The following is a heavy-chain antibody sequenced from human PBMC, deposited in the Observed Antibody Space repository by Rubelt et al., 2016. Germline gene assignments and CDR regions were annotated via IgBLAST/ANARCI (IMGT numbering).Heavy chain of an antibody. Sequence: EVQLVESGGGLVQPGGSLRLSCAASGFTVSSNYMSWVRQAPGKGLEWVSGINDGGDNAYYADSVKGRFTISRDNSENTLYLQMNSLKVEDTALYYCTQGAHGDYWGQGTLVTVSS. CDR3: TQGAHGDY. D-gene: IGHD4/OR15-4a*01. J-gene: IGHJ4*02. CDR1: GFTVSSNY. CDR2: NDGGDNA. V-gene: IGHV3-53*01.